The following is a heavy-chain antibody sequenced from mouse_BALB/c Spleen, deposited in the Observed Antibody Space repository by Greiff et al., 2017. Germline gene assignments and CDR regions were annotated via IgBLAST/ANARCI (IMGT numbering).Heavy chain of an antibody. J-gene: IGHJ2*01. Sequence: EVKLMESGGGLVQPGGSLKLSCAASGFTFSSYTMSWVRQTPEKRLEWVAYISNGGGSTYYPDTVKGRFTISRDNAKNTLYLQMSSLKSEDTAMYYCARHTPYGHFDYWGQGTTLTVSS. D-gene: IGHD1-1*02. CDR1: GFTFSSYT. CDR3: ARHTPYGHFDY. V-gene: IGHV5-12-2*01. CDR2: ISNGGGST.